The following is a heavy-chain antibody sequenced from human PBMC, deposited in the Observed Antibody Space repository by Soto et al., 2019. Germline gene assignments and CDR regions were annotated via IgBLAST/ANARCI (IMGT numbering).Heavy chain of an antibody. V-gene: IGHV6-1*01. CDR1: GDSVSSNSAA. J-gene: IGHJ5*02. CDR3: ARVGFIIAAASSVWFDH. Sequence: SQTLSLTCAISGDSVSSNSAAWNWIRQSPSRGLEWLGRTYYRSKWYNDYAVSVKSRITINPDTSKNQFSLQLNSVTPEDTAVYYCARVGFIIAAASSVWFDHWGQVTLVTVSS. D-gene: IGHD6-13*01. CDR2: TYYRSKWYN.